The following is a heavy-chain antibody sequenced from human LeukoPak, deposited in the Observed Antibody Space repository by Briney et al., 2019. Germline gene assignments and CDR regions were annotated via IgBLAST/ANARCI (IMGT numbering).Heavy chain of an antibody. J-gene: IGHJ4*02. Sequence: GSLRLSCAASGFTFSSYWMSWVRQAPGKGLEWVSAISGSGGSTYYADSVKGRFTISRDNSKNTLYLQMNSLRAEDTAVYYCAKELTISGVVIIPPAFDYWGQGTLVTVSS. V-gene: IGHV3-23*01. CDR3: AKELTISGVVIIPPAFDY. CDR1: GFTFSSYW. CDR2: ISGSGGST. D-gene: IGHD3-3*01.